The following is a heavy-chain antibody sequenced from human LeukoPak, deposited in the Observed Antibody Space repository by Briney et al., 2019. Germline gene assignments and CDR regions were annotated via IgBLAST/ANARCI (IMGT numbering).Heavy chain of an antibody. V-gene: IGHV1-69*02. CDR1: GGTFSSYT. CDR2: IIPILGIA. D-gene: IGHD3-22*01. Sequence: SVKVSCKASGGTFSSYTISWVRQAPGQGLERMGRIIPILGIANYAQKFQGRVTITADKSTSTAYMELSSLRSEDTAVYYCARAPSDYYDSSGYGWFDPWGQGTLVTVSS. J-gene: IGHJ5*02. CDR3: ARAPSDYYDSSGYGWFDP.